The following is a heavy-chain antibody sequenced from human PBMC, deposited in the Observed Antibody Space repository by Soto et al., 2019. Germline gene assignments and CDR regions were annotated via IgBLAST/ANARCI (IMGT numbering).Heavy chain of an antibody. CDR2: IWNDGSNN. V-gene: IGHV3-33*01. J-gene: IGHJ6*02. D-gene: IGHD6-13*01. CDR1: GFTFNNYG. Sequence: QVQLVESGGGVVQPGRSLRLSCAASGFTFNNYGMHWVRQAPGKGLEWLAVIWNDGSNNYYANSVKGRFTISRDNSKNTQYLQMNSLRAEDTAVYYCARRQIPPPTRGAANARGGMDVWGQGTTVTVSS. CDR3: ARRQIPPPTRGAANARGGMDV.